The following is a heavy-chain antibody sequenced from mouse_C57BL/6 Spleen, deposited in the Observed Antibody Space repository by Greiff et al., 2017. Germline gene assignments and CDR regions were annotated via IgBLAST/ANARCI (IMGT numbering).Heavy chain of an antibody. Sequence: QVQLQQSGAELVRPGASVTLSCKASGYTFTDYEMHWVKQTPVHGLEWIGAIDPETGGTAYNQKFKGKAILTADKSSSTAYMELRSLTSEDSAVYYSTRGLIATVGYAMDDWGQGTSVTVSS. CDR2: IDPETGGT. V-gene: IGHV1-15*01. CDR3: TRGLIATVGYAMDD. J-gene: IGHJ4*01. D-gene: IGHD1-1*01. CDR1: GYTFTDYE.